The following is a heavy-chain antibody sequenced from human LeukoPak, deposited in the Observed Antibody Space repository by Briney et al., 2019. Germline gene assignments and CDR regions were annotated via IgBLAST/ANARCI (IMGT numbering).Heavy chain of an antibody. D-gene: IGHD1-14*01. CDR3: ARDLRGITTRLIDY. CDR2: ISYDGSNK. J-gene: IGHJ4*02. CDR1: GFTFSSYA. Sequence: GGSLRLSRAASGFTFSSYAVHWVRQAPGKGLEWVAVISYDGSNKYYADSVKGQFTISRDNSKNTLYLQMNSLRAEDTAVYYCARDLRGITTRLIDYWGQGTLVTVSS. V-gene: IGHV3-30-3*01.